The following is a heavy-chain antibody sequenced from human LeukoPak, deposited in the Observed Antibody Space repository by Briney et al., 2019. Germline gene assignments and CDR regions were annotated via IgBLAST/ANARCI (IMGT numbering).Heavy chain of an antibody. Sequence: SVRVSCKASGGTFSSYAISWVRQAPGQGLEWMGGIIPIFGTANYAQKFQGRVTITADESTSTAYMELSSLRSEDTAVYYCARVRVNIRGVTTFDPWGQGTLVTVSS. J-gene: IGHJ5*02. CDR3: ARVRVNIRGVTTFDP. CDR1: GGTFSSYA. D-gene: IGHD3-10*01. V-gene: IGHV1-69*13. CDR2: IIPIFGTA.